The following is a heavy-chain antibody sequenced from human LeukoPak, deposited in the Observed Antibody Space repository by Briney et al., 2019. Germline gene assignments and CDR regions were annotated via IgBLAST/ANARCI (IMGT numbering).Heavy chain of an antibody. D-gene: IGHD1-26*01. CDR2: ISSSSSDT. V-gene: IGHV3-11*06. CDR3: ARVGATWNFQH. J-gene: IGHJ1*01. Sequence: GGSLRLSCAASGFTFGDYYLTWIRQAPGKGLEWVSYISSSSSDTNYADSVRGRFTISRDNANKSLYLQMNSLRDEDTAVYYCARVGATWNFQHWGRGALVTVSS. CDR1: GFTFGDYY.